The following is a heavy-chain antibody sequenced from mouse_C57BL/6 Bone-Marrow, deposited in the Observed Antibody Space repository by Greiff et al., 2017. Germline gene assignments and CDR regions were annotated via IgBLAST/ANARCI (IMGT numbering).Heavy chain of an antibody. J-gene: IGHJ4*01. Sequence: EVKVVESGGDLVKPGGSLKLSCAASGFTFSSYGMSWVRQTPDKRLEWVATISSGGSYTYYPDSVKGRFTISIDNAKNTLYLQMSSLKSEDTAMYYCARHDGFYYYAMDYWGQGTSVTVSS. CDR3: ARHDGFYYYAMDY. V-gene: IGHV5-6*01. CDR1: GFTFSSYG. D-gene: IGHD2-3*01. CDR2: ISSGGSYT.